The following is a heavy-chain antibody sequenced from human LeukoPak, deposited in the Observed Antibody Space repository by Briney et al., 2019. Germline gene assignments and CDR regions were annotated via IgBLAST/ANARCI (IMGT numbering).Heavy chain of an antibody. V-gene: IGHV1-69*05. CDR1: VGTFSSYA. J-gene: IGHJ4*02. CDR3: ARSLLYYFDY. D-gene: IGHD2/OR15-2a*01. Sequence: EASVKVSCKASVGTFSSYAISWVRQAPGPGLEWMGGIIPIFGTANYAQKFQGRVTITTDESTSTAYMELSSLRSADTAVYYCARSLLYYFDYWGQGTLVTVSS. CDR2: IIPIFGTA.